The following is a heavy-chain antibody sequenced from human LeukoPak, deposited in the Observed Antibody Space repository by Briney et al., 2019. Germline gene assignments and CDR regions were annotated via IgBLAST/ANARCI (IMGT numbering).Heavy chain of an antibody. V-gene: IGHV4-34*01. J-gene: IGHJ4*02. Sequence: SETLSLTCAVYGGSFSGYYWSWIRQPPGKRLEWIGEINHSGSTNYNPSLKSRVTISVDTSKNQFSLKLSSVTAADTAVYYCARGSLVRDYFDYWGQGTLVTVSS. CDR1: GGSFSGYY. CDR2: INHSGST. D-gene: IGHD3-10*01. CDR3: ARGSLVRDYFDY.